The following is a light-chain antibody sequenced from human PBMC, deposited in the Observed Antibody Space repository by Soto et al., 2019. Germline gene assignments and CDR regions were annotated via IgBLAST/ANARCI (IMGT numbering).Light chain of an antibody. Sequence: EIVMTQSPATLSVSPGERATLSCRASQSVRTNLAWYQQKPGQAPRRLIYGASTRATGVPARLSGSGSGTEFTLTISSLQSEDFAIYFCQQYNDWPPVYTFGQGTKLEIK. V-gene: IGKV3-15*01. CDR1: QSVRTN. CDR2: GAS. CDR3: QQYNDWPPVYT. J-gene: IGKJ2*01.